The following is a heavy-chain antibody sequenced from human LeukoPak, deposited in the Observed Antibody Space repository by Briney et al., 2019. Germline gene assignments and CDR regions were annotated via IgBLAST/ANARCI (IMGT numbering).Heavy chain of an antibody. Sequence: ASVTVSCKASGYTFTNYYMHWVRQAPGQGLEWMGWINPNSGGTNSAQKFQGRVTMTRDTSISTAYMELSSLRSDDTAVYYCARDQATVSTPWVDYWGQGTLVTVSS. CDR2: INPNSGGT. D-gene: IGHD4-17*01. V-gene: IGHV1-2*02. CDR1: GYTFTNYY. J-gene: IGHJ4*02. CDR3: ARDQATVSTPWVDY.